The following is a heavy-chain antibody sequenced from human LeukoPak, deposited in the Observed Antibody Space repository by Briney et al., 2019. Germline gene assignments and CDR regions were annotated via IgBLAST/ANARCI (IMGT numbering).Heavy chain of an antibody. V-gene: IGHV1-69*05. D-gene: IGHD2-2*01. J-gene: IGHJ4*02. CDR1: GGTFSSYA. Sequence: SVKVSCKASGGTFSSYAISWVRQAPGQGLEWMGGIIPIFGTANYAQKLQGRVTMTTDTSTSTAYMELRSLRSDDTAVYYCARALTGRCSSTSCYFGYWGQGTLVTVSS. CDR3: ARALTGRCSSTSCYFGY. CDR2: IIPIFGTA.